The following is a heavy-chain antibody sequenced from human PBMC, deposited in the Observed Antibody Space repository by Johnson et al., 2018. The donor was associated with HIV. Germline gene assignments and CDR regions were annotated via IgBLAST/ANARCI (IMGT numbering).Heavy chain of an antibody. J-gene: IGHJ3*02. D-gene: IGHD3-22*01. Sequence: VQLVESGGGLVQPGGSLRLSCAASGFTFSDHYMDWVRQVPGKGLEWVAGIGSNGLTIGYVDSVKGRFTIFRNAATKSLYLRMDRLRTEDTAVYYCARDKDSSGYYYNDAFDIWGQGTMVTVSS. CDR2: IGSNGLTI. CDR1: GFTFSDHY. V-gene: IGHV3-9*01. CDR3: ARDKDSSGYYYNDAFDI.